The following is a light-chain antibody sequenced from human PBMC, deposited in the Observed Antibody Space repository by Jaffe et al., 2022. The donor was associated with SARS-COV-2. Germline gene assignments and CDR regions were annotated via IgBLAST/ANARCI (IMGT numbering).Light chain of an antibody. V-gene: IGLV1-51*01. J-gene: IGLJ3*02. CDR2: DND. CDR1: NSNIGNNF. CDR3: GTWDNSLNSWV. Sequence: QTVLPQPPSVSAAPGQKVTISCSGGNSNIGNNFVSWYQQLPGTAPKLLIFDNDKRPSGIPDRFSGSKSGTSATLGITGLQTRDEGDYYCGTWDNSLNSWVFGGGTKLTVL.